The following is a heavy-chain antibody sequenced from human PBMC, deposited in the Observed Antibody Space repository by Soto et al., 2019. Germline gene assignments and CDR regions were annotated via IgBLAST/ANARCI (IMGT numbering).Heavy chain of an antibody. CDR3: ARDTEWELRPFVLMDV. CDR2: INQDGTAR. CDR1: GFTFGNFW. J-gene: IGHJ6*02. D-gene: IGHD1-26*01. V-gene: IGHV3-7*05. Sequence: GGSLRLSCAASGFTFGNFWMSWVRQSPGRGLEWVANINQDGTARYYVDSVKGRFTISRDNAKHSLFLQMSSLRAEDTAVYYCARDTEWELRPFVLMDVWGQGTTVTVSS.